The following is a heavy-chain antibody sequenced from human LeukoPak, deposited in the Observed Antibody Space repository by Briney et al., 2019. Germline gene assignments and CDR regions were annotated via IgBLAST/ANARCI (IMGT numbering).Heavy chain of an antibody. V-gene: IGHV1-46*01. CDR3: ARGEGITMIVVATWFDP. CDR1: GYTFTSYY. CDR2: INPSGGST. D-gene: IGHD3-22*01. J-gene: IGHJ5*02. Sequence: GASVKVSCKASGYTFTSYYMHWVRQAPGQGLEWMGIINPSGGSTSYAQKFQGRVTMTRDTSTSTVYMEQSSLRSEDTAVYYCARGEGITMIVVATWFDPWGQGTLVTVSS.